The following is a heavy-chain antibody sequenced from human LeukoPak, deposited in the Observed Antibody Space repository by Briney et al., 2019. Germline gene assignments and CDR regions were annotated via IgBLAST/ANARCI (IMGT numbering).Heavy chain of an antibody. Sequence: ASVKVSCKVSGYTLTELSMHWVRQAPGQGLEWMGWINPNSGGTNYAQKFQGWVTMTRDTSISTAYMELSRLRSDDTAVYYCARDYCSGGNCYSEGFDPWGQGTLDTVSS. CDR3: ARDYCSGGNCYSEGFDP. D-gene: IGHD2-15*01. V-gene: IGHV1-2*04. J-gene: IGHJ5*02. CDR1: GYTLTELS. CDR2: INPNSGGT.